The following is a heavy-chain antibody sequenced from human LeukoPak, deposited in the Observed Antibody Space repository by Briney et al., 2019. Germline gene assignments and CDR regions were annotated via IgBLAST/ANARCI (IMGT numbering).Heavy chain of an antibody. CDR1: GDSVSSNNGA. D-gene: IGHD3-9*01. CDR3: ARDEGTTGWHTFDY. J-gene: IGHJ4*02. Sequence: SQTLSLTCAISGDSVSSNNGAWNWIRQSPSRGLEWLGRTYYRSKWYNDYAESLISRITISPVTSKNQFSLQLYSVTPEDTAVYYCARDEGTTGWHTFDYWGQGTLVTVSS. V-gene: IGHV6-1*01. CDR2: TYYRSKWYN.